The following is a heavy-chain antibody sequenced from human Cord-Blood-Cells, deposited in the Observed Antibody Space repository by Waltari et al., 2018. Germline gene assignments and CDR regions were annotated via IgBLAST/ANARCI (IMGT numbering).Heavy chain of an antibody. V-gene: IGHV4-59*01. CDR3: ARVRGYSYGRDAFDI. J-gene: IGHJ3*02. Sequence: QVQLQESGPGLVKPSETLSLTCTVPGGSISSYYWSWIRQPPGKGLEWIGYIYYSGSTNYNPSLKSRVTISVDTSKNQFSLKLSSVTAADTAVYYCARVRGYSYGRDAFDIWGQGTMVTVSS. D-gene: IGHD5-18*01. CDR2: IYYSGST. CDR1: GGSISSYY.